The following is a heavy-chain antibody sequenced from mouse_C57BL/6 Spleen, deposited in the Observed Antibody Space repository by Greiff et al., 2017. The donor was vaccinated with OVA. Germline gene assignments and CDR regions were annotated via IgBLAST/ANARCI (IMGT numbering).Heavy chain of an antibody. CDR2: IWSGGST. V-gene: IGHV2-2*01. Sequence: VMLVESGPGLVQPSQSLSITCTVSGFSLTSYGVHWVRQSPGKGLEWLGVIWSGGSTDYNAAFISRLSISKDNSKSQVFFKMNSLQADDTAIYYCARGIYGSILYFDVWGTGTTVTVSS. D-gene: IGHD1-1*01. CDR3: ARGIYGSILYFDV. CDR1: GFSLTSYG. J-gene: IGHJ1*03.